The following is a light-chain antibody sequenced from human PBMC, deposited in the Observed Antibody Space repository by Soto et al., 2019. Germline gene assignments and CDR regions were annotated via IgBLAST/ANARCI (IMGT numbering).Light chain of an antibody. J-gene: IGLJ2*01. CDR1: NIGSKN. CDR2: DNR. CDR3: QVWDSSIDHVI. V-gene: IGLV3-21*02. Sequence: SYELTQPPSVSVAPGQTARITCGGNNIGSKNVQWYQQKTGQAPVVVVYDNRDRPSGIPERFSGSNSGNMATLTISRVEAGDEADYYCQVWDSSIDHVIFGGGTKLTVL.